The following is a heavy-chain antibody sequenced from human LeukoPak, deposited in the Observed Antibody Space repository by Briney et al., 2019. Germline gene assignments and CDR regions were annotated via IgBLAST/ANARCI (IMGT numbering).Heavy chain of an antibody. CDR3: TTPLGVFDAFDI. CDR2: IRSKANSYAT. V-gene: IGHV3-73*01. D-gene: IGHD2-8*02. Sequence: RGSLRLSCAASGFTFSSYGMHWVRQASGIGLEWVGRIRSKANSYATAYAASVKGRFTISRDDSKNMAYLQMNSLKTEDTAVYYCTTPLGVFDAFDIWGQGTMVTVSS. CDR1: GFTFSSYG. J-gene: IGHJ3*02.